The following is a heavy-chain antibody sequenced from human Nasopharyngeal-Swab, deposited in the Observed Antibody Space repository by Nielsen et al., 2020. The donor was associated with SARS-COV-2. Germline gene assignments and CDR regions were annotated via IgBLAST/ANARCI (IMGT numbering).Heavy chain of an antibody. Sequence: GGSLRLSCAASEFTMSRNGMHWVRQAPGKGLEWVAYISSSSSTSYYADSVKGRFTTSRDNPKNSLYLQMNSLRDEDTALYYCARDVAIVGATLENWGQGTRVTVSS. V-gene: IGHV3-48*02. CDR2: ISSSSSTS. CDR1: EFTMSRNG. CDR3: ARDVAIVGATLEN. J-gene: IGHJ4*02. D-gene: IGHD1-26*01.